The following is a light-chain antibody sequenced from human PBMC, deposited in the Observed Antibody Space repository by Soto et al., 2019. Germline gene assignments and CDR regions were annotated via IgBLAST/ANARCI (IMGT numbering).Light chain of an antibody. CDR2: GGS. CDR3: QQYGSSRT. CDR1: ETMSIKY. Sequence: EIVLTQSPDTLSLSPGEGATLSCRASETMSIKYLAWYQQKPGQPPRLLIYGGSSRAAGIPDRFSGSGPGTDFTLTISRLEPEDFAVYYCQQYGSSRTFGQGTKVEV. J-gene: IGKJ1*01. V-gene: IGKV3-20*01.